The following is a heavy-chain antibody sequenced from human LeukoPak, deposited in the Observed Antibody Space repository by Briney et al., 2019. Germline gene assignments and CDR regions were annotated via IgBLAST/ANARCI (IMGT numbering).Heavy chain of an antibody. D-gene: IGHD6-19*01. J-gene: IGHJ4*02. V-gene: IGHV3-23*01. CDR3: AKDEAVAALYYFDY. CDR1: GFTFSSNW. CDR2: ISGSGGST. Sequence: GGSLRLSCVASGFTFSSNWMSWVRQAPGKGLEWVSAISGSGGSTYYADSVKGRFTISRDNSKNTLYLQMNSLRAEDTAVYYCAKDEAVAALYYFDYWGQGTLVTVSS.